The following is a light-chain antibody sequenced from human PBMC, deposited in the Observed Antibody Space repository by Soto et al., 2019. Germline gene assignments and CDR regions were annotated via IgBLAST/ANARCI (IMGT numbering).Light chain of an antibody. J-gene: IGLJ3*02. V-gene: IGLV1-40*01. CDR2: ADV. Sequence: QSALTQSPSVSAAPGQQVTISCTGSTSNIGAGFGVHWYQQLPGAGPKVVIYADVNRPSGVPDRFSGSKSGTSASLTITGLQAEDEAVYYCQSYDSSLNNSGLFGGGTKLTVL. CDR1: TSNIGAGFG. CDR3: QSYDSSLNNSGL.